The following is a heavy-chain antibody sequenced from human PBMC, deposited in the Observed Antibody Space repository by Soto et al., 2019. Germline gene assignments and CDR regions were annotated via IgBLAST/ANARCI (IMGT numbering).Heavy chain of an antibody. CDR2: IYYSGST. CDR3: ASVDSSGYYDNWFDT. J-gene: IGHJ5*02. V-gene: IGHV4-59*01. Sequence: SETLSLTCTVSGGSISSYYWSWIRQPPGKGLEWIGYIYYSGSTNYNPSLKSRVTISVDTSKNQFSLKLSSVTAADMAVYYCASVDSSGYYDNWFDTWGQGTLVTVSS. CDR1: GGSISSYY. D-gene: IGHD3-22*01.